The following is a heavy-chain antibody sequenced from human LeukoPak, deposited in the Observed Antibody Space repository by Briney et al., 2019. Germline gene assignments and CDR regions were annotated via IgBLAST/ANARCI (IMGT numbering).Heavy chain of an antibody. Sequence: SVTLSLTGGFSNDSITMYYWTWIRQPPRMGLEYIGYVYHNGRTKFNPSLNGRVSISRDTPNNFFSLRVRSVTAADTAVYFCARGRVSSSTWYSTYYYFFYMDFWGKGTTVTVCS. J-gene: IGHJ6*03. V-gene: IGHV4-59*13. CDR3: ARGRVSSSTWYSTYYYFFYMDF. CDR1: NDSITMYY. CDR2: VYHNGRT. D-gene: IGHD4-11*01.